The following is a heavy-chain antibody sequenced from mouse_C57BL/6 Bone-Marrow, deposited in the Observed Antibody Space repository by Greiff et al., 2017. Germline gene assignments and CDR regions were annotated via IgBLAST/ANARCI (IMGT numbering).Heavy chain of an antibody. D-gene: IGHD2-3*01. CDR3: ARYDGYYEDY. J-gene: IGHJ2*01. Sequence: VQLQQSGAELVRPGPSVKVSCKASGYAFTNYLIEWVKQRPGQGLEWIGVINPGSGGTNYNEKFKGKATLTADKSSSTAYMQLSSLTTEDSAVYFCARYDGYYEDYWGQGTTLTVSS. CDR2: INPGSGGT. V-gene: IGHV1-54*01. CDR1: GYAFTNYL.